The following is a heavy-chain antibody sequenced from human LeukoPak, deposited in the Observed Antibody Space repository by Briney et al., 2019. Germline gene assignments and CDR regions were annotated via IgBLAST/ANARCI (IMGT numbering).Heavy chain of an antibody. CDR2: IYSGGST. CDR3: ARDRCSSTSCYTLDY. D-gene: IGHD2-2*02. Sequence: GSLRLSCAASGFTVSSNYMSWVRQAPGKGLEWVSVIYSGGSTYYADSVKGRFTISRDNSKNTLYLQMNSLRAEDTAVYYCARDRCSSTSCYTLDYWGQGTLVTVSS. CDR1: GFTVSSNY. V-gene: IGHV3-66*01. J-gene: IGHJ4*02.